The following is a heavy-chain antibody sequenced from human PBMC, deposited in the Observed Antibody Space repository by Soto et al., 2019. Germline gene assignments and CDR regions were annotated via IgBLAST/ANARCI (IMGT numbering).Heavy chain of an antibody. V-gene: IGHV4-30-4*01. J-gene: IGHJ4*02. CDR3: ATMGATAGSYYFEY. CDR2: ISYTGSA. D-gene: IGHD1-26*01. Sequence: QVQLQESGPGLVKPSQTLSLTCTVSGGSIGSGVYFWSWIRQPPGKGLEWIGFISYTGSAYYNPSLQGRAAISVDTSKNQFSLKLASVTAADAAVYYCATMGATAGSYYFEYWGQGALVTVSS. CDR1: GGSIGSGVYF.